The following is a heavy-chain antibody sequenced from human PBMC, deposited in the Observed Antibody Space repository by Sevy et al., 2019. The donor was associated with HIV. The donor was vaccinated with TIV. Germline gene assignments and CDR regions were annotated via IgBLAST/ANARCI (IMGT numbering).Heavy chain of an antibody. Sequence: GGSLRLSCAASGFTFTHAWMNWVRQAPGKGLEWVGRIQSKIDGGTTDFAAPVKGRFTISRVVSKNTVFLQMNSVKTEDAAVYYCTTSSHSPRALRDFDPRFYFFFYGMDVWGQGTTVTVSS. CDR1: GFTFTHAW. CDR3: TTSSHSPRALRDFDPRFYFFFYGMDV. V-gene: IGHV3-15*01. D-gene: IGHD3-9*01. CDR2: IQSKIDGGTT. J-gene: IGHJ6*02.